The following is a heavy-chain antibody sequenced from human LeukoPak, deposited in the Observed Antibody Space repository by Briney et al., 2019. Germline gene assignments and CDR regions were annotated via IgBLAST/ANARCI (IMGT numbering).Heavy chain of an antibody. CDR1: GGSISSYY. CDR3: AREPSIDGREDY. V-gene: IGHV4-59*01. Sequence: SETLSLTCTVSGGSISSYYWSWIRQPPGKGLEWIGYIYYSGSTNYNPSLKSRVTISVDTSKNQFSLKLSSVTAADTAVYYCAREPSIDGREDYWGQGTLVTVSS. D-gene: IGHD6-6*01. CDR2: IYYSGST. J-gene: IGHJ4*02.